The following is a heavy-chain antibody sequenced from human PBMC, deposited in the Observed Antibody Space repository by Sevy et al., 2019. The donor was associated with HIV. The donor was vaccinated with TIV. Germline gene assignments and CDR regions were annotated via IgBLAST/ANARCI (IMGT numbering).Heavy chain of an antibody. D-gene: IGHD1-1*01. Sequence: GGSLRLSCEASGFTFSSYAMTWVRQAPGKGLEWVSIISGSGSDTYYADSVKGRLTISRDNSKNTQYLQMNSLRAEDTAVYYCAKKRTSGHNPFDYWGQGPLVTVSS. CDR3: AKKRTSGHNPFDY. V-gene: IGHV3-23*01. CDR2: ISGSGSDT. J-gene: IGHJ4*02. CDR1: GFTFSSYA.